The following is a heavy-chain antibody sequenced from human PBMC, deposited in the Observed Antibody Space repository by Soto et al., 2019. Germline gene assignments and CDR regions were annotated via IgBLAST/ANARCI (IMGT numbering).Heavy chain of an antibody. V-gene: IGHV1-69*01. CDR1: GGTFSRHA. Sequence: QVQLVQSGAEVRKPGSSVKVSCKASGGTFSRHAISWVRQAPGQGIEWMGGSIPIFGTANHAQKFQGRVTIIADESTSTVYMELSSLRSEDTAMYYCASGWGYDRNDYYYAHWGQGTLVIVSS. J-gene: IGHJ4*02. CDR2: SIPIFGTA. CDR3: ASGWGYDRNDYYYAH. D-gene: IGHD3-22*01.